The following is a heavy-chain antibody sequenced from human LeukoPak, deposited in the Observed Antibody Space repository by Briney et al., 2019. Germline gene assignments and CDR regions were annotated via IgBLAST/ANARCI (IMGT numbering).Heavy chain of an antibody. CDR2: IIPIFGTA. CDR3: ASSSGTGRGSYYYYYYMDV. Sequence: SVKVSCKASGGTFSSYAISWVRQAPGQGLEWMGGIIPIFGTANYAQKFHGRVTITTDESTSTAYMELSSLRSEDTAVYYCASSSGTGRGSYYYYYYMDVWGKGTTVTVSS. D-gene: IGHD1-7*01. V-gene: IGHV1-69*05. CDR1: GGTFSSYA. J-gene: IGHJ6*03.